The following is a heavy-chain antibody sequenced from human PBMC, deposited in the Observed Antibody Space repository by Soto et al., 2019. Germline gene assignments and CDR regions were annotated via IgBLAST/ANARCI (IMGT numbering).Heavy chain of an antibody. CDR1: GFTFSRYL. Sequence: GSLRLSCAASGFTFSRYLMSWVRQAPGKGLEWVANIKQDGSEKYYVDSVKGRFTISRDNAKNSLYLQMNSLRAEDTAVYYCARCIRVPCGMDVWGQGTTVTVSS. CDR2: IKQDGSEK. V-gene: IGHV3-7*03. J-gene: IGHJ6*02. D-gene: IGHD1-1*01. CDR3: ARCIRVPCGMDV.